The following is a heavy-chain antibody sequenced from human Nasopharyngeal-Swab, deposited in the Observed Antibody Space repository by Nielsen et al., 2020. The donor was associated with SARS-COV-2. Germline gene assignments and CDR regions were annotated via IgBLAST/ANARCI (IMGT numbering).Heavy chain of an antibody. CDR1: GGSFSGYY. CDR3: ARAKQWLVLRWFDP. D-gene: IGHD6-19*01. CDR2: INHSGST. J-gene: IGHJ5*02. V-gene: IGHV4-34*01. Sequence: SETLSLTCAVYGGSFSGYYWSWIRQPPGKGLEWTGEINHSGSTNYNPSLKSRVTISVDTSKNQFSLKLSSVTAADTAVYYCARAKQWLVLRWFDPWGQGTLVTVSS.